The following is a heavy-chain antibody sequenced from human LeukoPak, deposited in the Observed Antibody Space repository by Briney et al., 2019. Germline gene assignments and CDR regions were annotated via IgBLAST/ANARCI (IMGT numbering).Heavy chain of an antibody. CDR1: GFTFTSYG. CDR2: IKTDGSNT. CDR3: ARDFLHLWG. V-gene: IGHV3-74*01. D-gene: IGHD1-26*01. Sequence: GGSLRLSCAASGFTFTSYGFHWVRQAPGKGLVWVSRIKTDGSNTDYADSVKGRFTISRDNAKNTLYLQMSSLRAEDTAVYYCARDFLHLWGWGQGTMVTVSS. J-gene: IGHJ3*01.